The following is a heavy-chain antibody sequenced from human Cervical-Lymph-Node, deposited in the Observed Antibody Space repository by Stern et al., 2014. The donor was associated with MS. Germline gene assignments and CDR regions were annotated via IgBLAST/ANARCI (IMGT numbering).Heavy chain of an antibody. J-gene: IGHJ4*02. CDR1: GFTVSSYS. V-gene: IGHV3-21*01. CDR3: TRAAGITASGSHFDY. CDR2: ISTSGVYT. Sequence: EMQLVESGGGLVKPGGSLRLSCAASGFTVSSYSMNWVRQAPGKGLEWVSSISTSGVYTYYADSVKGRFTISRDTAKNSLYLQMSSLRAEDTAVYYCTRAAGITASGSHFDYWGQGILVTVSS. D-gene: IGHD6-19*01.